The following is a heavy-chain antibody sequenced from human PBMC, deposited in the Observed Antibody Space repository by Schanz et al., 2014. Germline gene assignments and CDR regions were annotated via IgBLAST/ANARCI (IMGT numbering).Heavy chain of an antibody. CDR3: VKDIYDFWSGNFDY. D-gene: IGHD3-3*01. Sequence: VQLVESGGGVVQPGRSLRLSCAASGFTSSNAWMSWVRQAPGKGLEWVGRIKTKTDGGTTDYAAPVKGRFTISRDNAKNSLYLQMNSLRAEDTALYFCVKDIYDFWSGNFDYWGQGTLVTVSS. CDR1: GFTSSNAW. CDR2: IKTKTDGGTT. V-gene: IGHV3-15*05. J-gene: IGHJ4*02.